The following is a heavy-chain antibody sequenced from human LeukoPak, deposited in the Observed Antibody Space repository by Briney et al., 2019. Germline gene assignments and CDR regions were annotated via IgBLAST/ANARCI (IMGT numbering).Heavy chain of an antibody. CDR3: ARDAAAVRFDP. V-gene: IGHV3-48*04. Sequence: GGSLRLSCAASGFTFSSYSMNWVRQAPGKGLEWVSYISSSSSTIYYADSVKGRFTISRDNAKNSLYLQMNSLRAEDTAVYYCARDAAAVRFDPWGQGTLVTVSS. CDR1: GFTFSSYS. D-gene: IGHD2-15*01. CDR2: ISSSSSTI. J-gene: IGHJ5*02.